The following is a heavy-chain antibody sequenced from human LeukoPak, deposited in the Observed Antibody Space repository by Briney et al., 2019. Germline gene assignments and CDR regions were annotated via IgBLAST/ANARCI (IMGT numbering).Heavy chain of an antibody. Sequence: WASVKVSCKASGYTFTGYYMHWVRQAPGHGLEWMGWINPNSGGTYYTQKFQGRATMTRDTSISTAYMELRSLRSDDTAVYYCARMWSTATSGWNWFDPWGQGTLVTVSS. CDR1: GYTFTGYY. CDR2: INPNSGGT. D-gene: IGHD6-13*01. V-gene: IGHV1-2*02. CDR3: ARMWSTATSGWNWFDP. J-gene: IGHJ5*02.